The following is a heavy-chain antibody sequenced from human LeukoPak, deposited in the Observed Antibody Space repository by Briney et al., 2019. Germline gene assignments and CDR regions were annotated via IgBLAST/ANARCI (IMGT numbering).Heavy chain of an antibody. CDR2: IRYDGSNK. D-gene: IGHD3-22*01. Sequence: GGSLRLSCAASGFTFSSYGMHWVRQAPGKGLEWVAFIRYDGSNKYYADSVKGRFTISRDNSKNTLYLQMNSLRAEDTAVYYCARQSGITMIVVLIHDAFDIWGQGTMVTVSS. V-gene: IGHV3-30*02. CDR3: ARQSGITMIVVLIHDAFDI. CDR1: GFTFSSYG. J-gene: IGHJ3*02.